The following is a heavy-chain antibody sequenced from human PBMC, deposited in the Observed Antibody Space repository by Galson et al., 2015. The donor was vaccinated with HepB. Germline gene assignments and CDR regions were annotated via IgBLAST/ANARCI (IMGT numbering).Heavy chain of an antibody. D-gene: IGHD6-6*01. CDR1: GYTLTELS. CDR3: ASSLAARRGNFFVP. V-gene: IGHV1-24*01. Sequence: SVKVSCKVSGYTLTELSMHWVRQAPGKGLEWMGGFDPEDGETIYAQKFQGRVTMTEDTSTDTAYMELSSLRSEDTAVYYCASSLAARRGNFFVPWGQGTLVTVSS. J-gene: IGHJ5*02. CDR2: FDPEDGET.